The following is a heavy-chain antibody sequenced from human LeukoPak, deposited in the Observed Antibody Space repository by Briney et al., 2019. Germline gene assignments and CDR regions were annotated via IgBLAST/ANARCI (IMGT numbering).Heavy chain of an antibody. D-gene: IGHD5-12*01. J-gene: IGHJ4*02. CDR1: GGSISRYY. V-gene: IGHV4-59*08. CDR3: ARQIVATAIDY. CDR2: IYFSGAT. Sequence: SETLSLTCTVSGGSISRYYWSWIRQPPGKGLEWIGYIYFSGATNYNPSLKSQVTISVDTSKNQFSLKLSSVTAADTAVYYCARQIVATAIDYWGQGTLVTVSS.